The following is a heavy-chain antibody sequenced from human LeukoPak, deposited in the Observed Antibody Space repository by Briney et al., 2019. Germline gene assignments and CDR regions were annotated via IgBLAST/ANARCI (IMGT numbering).Heavy chain of an antibody. CDR2: IYYSGST. V-gene: IGHV4-39*01. Sequence: SETLSLTCTVSGGSISGSSYYWGWIRQPPGKGLEWIGSIYYSGSTYYNPSLKSRVTISVDTSKNQFSLKLSSVTAADTAVYYCARTSLREPAMDVWGQGTTVTVSS. J-gene: IGHJ6*02. D-gene: IGHD1-26*01. CDR1: GGSISGSSYY. CDR3: ARTSLREPAMDV.